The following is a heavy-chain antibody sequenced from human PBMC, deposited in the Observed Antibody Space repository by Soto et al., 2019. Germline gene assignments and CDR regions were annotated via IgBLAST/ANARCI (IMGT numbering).Heavy chain of an antibody. CDR1: GYTFTSYY. V-gene: IGHV1-46*01. CDR3: ARARPTSIAARGREGWFDP. J-gene: IGHJ5*02. CDR2: INPSGGST. D-gene: IGHD6-6*01. Sequence: GASVKVSCKASGYTFTSYYMHWVRQAPGQGLEWMGIINPSGGSTSYAQKFQGRVTMTRDTSTSTVYMELSSLRSEDTAVYYCARARPTSIAARGREGWFDPWGQGTLVTVSS.